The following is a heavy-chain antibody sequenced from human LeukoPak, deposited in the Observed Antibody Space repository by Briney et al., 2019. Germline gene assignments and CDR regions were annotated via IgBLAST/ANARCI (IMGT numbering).Heavy chain of an antibody. CDR3: VGGKYSSSYFDY. D-gene: IGHD6-6*01. Sequence: SETLSLTCSVSGGSISNHYWSWIRQSPEKGLEWIGYSYYKVSTNYNPSLRSRVTISVDTSKSQFSLKLSSVTAADTAVYFCVGGKYSSSYFDYWGQGTLVTVSS. CDR2: SYYKVST. J-gene: IGHJ4*02. V-gene: IGHV4-59*03. CDR1: GGSISNHY.